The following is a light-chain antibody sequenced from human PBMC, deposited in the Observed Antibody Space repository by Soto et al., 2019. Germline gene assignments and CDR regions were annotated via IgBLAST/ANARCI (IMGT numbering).Light chain of an antibody. J-gene: IGLJ1*01. CDR1: SSDIGTYDY. V-gene: IGLV2-8*01. CDR2: EVS. Sequence: QSVLTGPPSASVSPGQSVTISCTGTSSDIGTYDYVSWYQHLPDKAPKLIIYEVSKRPSGVPDRFSGSKSGNTASLTVSGLQAEDEGDYYCCSYGGGNNFYVFGTGTKVTVL. CDR3: CSYGGGNNFYV.